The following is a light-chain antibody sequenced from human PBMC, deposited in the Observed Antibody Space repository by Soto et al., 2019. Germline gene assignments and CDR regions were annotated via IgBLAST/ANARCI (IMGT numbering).Light chain of an antibody. V-gene: IGKV1-27*01. Sequence: DIQMTQSPSSLSASVGDTVTITCRASQGVANHLAWYRQKPGGVPELLISAASTLESGVPSRFSGSGSKKDFTLTISSLQPGDVATYYCQEYDSVRLTFGGGTKVDIK. J-gene: IGKJ4*01. CDR1: QGVANH. CDR3: QEYDSVRLT. CDR2: AAS.